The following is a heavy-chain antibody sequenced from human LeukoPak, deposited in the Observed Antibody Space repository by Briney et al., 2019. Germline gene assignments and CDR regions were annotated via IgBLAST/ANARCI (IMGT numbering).Heavy chain of an antibody. D-gene: IGHD6-13*01. CDR3: ARAPYSSSWYLDY. J-gene: IGHJ4*02. CDR1: GFTFSSYG. Sequence: PGGSLRLSCAASGFTFSSYGMPWVRQAPGKGLEWVAVIWYDGSNKYYADSVKGRFTISRDNSKNTLYLQMNSLRAEDTAVYYCARAPYSSSWYLDYWGQGTLVTVSS. CDR2: IWYDGSNK. V-gene: IGHV3-33*01.